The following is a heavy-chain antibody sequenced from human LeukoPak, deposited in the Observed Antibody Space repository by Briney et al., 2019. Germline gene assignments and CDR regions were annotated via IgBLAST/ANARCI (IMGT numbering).Heavy chain of an antibody. D-gene: IGHD1-26*01. CDR2: IYYSGST. V-gene: IGHV4-59*01. J-gene: IGHJ4*02. CDR1: GGSISSYY. CDR3: ARSRGSFSPLDY. Sequence: SETLSLTCTVSGGSISSYYWSWIRQPPGKGLEWIGYIYYSGSTNYNPSLKSRVTISVDTSKNQFSLKLSSVTAADTAVYYCARSRGSFSPLDYWGQGTLVTVSS.